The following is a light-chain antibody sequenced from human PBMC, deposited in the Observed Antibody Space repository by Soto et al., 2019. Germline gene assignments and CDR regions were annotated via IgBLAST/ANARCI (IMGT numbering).Light chain of an antibody. J-gene: IGKJ5*01. CDR1: QSISYW. Sequence: DIHMTQSPSTLPASLGDRVTITFRASQSISYWLAWYQHKPGKAPKLLIYDASTLGSGVPSRFSGSGSGTEFTLTISSLQPEDFATYYCQQRHSYPITFGQGTLLEIK. CDR3: QQRHSYPIT. V-gene: IGKV1-5*01. CDR2: DAS.